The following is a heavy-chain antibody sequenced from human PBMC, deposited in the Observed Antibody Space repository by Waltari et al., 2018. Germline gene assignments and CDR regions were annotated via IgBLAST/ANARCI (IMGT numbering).Heavy chain of an antibody. J-gene: IGHJ4*02. D-gene: IGHD6-13*01. V-gene: IGHV1-18*01. CDR3: ARDDVDSSNFGGF. Sequence: QLVQSGPGVKRPGASVKVSCKGSGYIFSNYGITWVRKAPGQGLEWMGWINPYNVDTKDEQNLQGRVTMTTDTSTTTAYMEVRSLRSDDTAIYYCARDDVDSSNFGGFWGQGTLVTVSS. CDR1: GYIFSNYG. CDR2: INPYNVDT.